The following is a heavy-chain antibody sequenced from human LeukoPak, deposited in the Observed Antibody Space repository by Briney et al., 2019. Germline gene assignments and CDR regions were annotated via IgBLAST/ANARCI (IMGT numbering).Heavy chain of an antibody. CDR3: ARMTTGHDY. Sequence: SETLSLTCGVSGTSFSSYYWSWIRQTPGKGLEWIGEVNHSGYTNMNPSLKSRVTISVDTSKNQFSLRMSTVTAADTAVYFCARMTTGHDYWGQATLATVSS. V-gene: IGHV4-34*01. CDR2: VNHSGYT. CDR1: GTSFSSYY. D-gene: IGHD4-17*01. J-gene: IGHJ4*02.